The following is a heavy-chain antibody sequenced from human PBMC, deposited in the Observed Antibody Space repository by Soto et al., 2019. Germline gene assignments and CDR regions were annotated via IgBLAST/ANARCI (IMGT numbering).Heavy chain of an antibody. D-gene: IGHD2-8*02. J-gene: IGHJ3*02. Sequence: GGSLRLSCAASGFTCSSYDMSWVRQAPGKGLGWVSTILVGGSTHYPDSVKGRFTISRDNSKNTVFLQMNSLTPGDTAVYYCAKATATGGGAFDICGQGTVVTVSS. CDR2: ILVGGST. V-gene: IGHV3-23*01. CDR3: AKATATGGGAFDI. CDR1: GFTCSSYD.